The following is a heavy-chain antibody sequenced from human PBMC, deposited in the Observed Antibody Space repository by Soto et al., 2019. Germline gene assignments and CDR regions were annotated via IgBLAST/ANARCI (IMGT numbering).Heavy chain of an antibody. CDR1: GFSVIDAW. CDR3: TTEGGYSSSPWWFDP. CDR2: ITDKTDGGTT. D-gene: IGHD5-18*01. V-gene: IGHV3-15*01. Sequence: AGGSLRLSCAVSGFSVIDAWMSWVRQTPGKGLEWVGHITDKTDGGTTDYTAPVKGRFIISRDDSKNTLDLEMNNLNTEDTGVYYCTTEGGYSSSPWWFDPWGPGTLVTVSS. J-gene: IGHJ5*02.